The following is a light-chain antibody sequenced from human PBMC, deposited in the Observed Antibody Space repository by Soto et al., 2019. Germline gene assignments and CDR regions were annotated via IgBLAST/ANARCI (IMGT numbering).Light chain of an antibody. J-gene: IGKJ1*01. CDR3: QQYNPYSPWT. CDR2: KAS. V-gene: IGKV1-5*03. CDR1: QSITGW. Sequence: DIQMTQSPSTLSASVGDRVTITCRASQSITGWLAWFQQKPGKAPKLLISKASSLQSGVPSRFSGSGSGIEFTLTISSLQPDDFATYYCQQYNPYSPWTFGQGTKVDIK.